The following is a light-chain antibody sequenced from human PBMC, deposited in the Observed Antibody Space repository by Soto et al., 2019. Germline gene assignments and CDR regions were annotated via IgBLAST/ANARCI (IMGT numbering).Light chain of an antibody. V-gene: IGLV2-23*02. Sequence: VLTQPASVSGSPRQSITITCTGTSSDVATYNRVSWYQHHPGKAPKLLISEVIKRPSGVSNRFSGSKSGNTASLTISGLQAEDEAAYYCCSYTNTGTFVFGSGTKVTVL. CDR2: EVI. J-gene: IGLJ1*01. CDR3: CSYTNTGTFV. CDR1: SSDVATYNR.